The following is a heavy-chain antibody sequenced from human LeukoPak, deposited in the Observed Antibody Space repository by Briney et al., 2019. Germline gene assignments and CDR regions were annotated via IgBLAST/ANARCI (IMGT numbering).Heavy chain of an antibody. CDR1: GFTFGSYS. CDR3: ARGYSYGHRDYYYYMDV. V-gene: IGHV3-48*01. J-gene: IGHJ6*03. Sequence: GGSLTLSCASTGFTFGSYSMDWVRQAPGKGLEWVSYISSSSSTKYYADSVEGRFTISGDNAKNSLYLQMNSLRAEDTAVYYCARGYSYGHRDYYYYMDVWGKGTTVTVSS. D-gene: IGHD5-18*01. CDR2: ISSSSSTK.